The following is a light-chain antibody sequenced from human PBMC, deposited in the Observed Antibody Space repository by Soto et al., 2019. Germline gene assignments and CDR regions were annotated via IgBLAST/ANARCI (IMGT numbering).Light chain of an antibody. CDR3: QQYNKLPPLSGT. Sequence: EIVMTQSPATLSVSPGERATLSCRASESVSSNLAWYQQKPGQAPRLLIYGASTRATGIPARFSGSGSGTEFTLTISSLQSEDLAVYYCQQYNKLPPLSGTFGQGTKVEIK. J-gene: IGKJ1*01. CDR1: ESVSSN. CDR2: GAS. V-gene: IGKV3-15*01.